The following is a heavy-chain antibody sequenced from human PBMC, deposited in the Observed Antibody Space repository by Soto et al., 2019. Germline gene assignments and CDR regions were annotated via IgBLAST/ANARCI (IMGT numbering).Heavy chain of an antibody. Sequence: QVQLQESGPGLVKPSETLSLTCTVSGGSISSYYWSWIRQPPGKGLEWIGYIYYSGSTNYNPSLKSRVTISVDTSKNQFSLKLSSVTAADTAVYYCARVRWTVAGPGHFDYRGQGTLVTVSS. V-gene: IGHV4-59*12. J-gene: IGHJ4*02. CDR3: ARVRWTVAGPGHFDY. CDR1: GGSISSYY. D-gene: IGHD6-19*01. CDR2: IYYSGST.